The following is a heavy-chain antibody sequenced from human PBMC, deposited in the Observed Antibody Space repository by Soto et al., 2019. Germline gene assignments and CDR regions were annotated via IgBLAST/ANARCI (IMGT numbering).Heavy chain of an antibody. CDR1: GFTFSTYW. CDR3: VCGGNFFVY. Sequence: EVQLVESGGGLVLPGGSLRLPCAASGFTFSTYWMTRVRQPPGKGLEWVASINQDGSERYYVDSVRGRFTISRDNAKNSLYLQMNSLRAEDTAVYYCVCGGNFFVYWGQGTLVTVSP. CDR2: INQDGSER. J-gene: IGHJ4*02. V-gene: IGHV3-7*01. D-gene: IGHD3-16*01.